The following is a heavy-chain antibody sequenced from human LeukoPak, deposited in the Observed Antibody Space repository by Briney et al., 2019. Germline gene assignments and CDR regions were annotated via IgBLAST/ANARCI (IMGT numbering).Heavy chain of an antibody. Sequence: TGGALRLSCAASGFTFSGFGMHWVRQAPGKGLEGLTVISYDGSNKYYADSVKGRFTISRDNSRNTLYLHMNSLRAEHTAVYSCAKDGPYDSMVRGITTSNYYGMDVWGKGTTVTVSS. V-gene: IGHV3-30*18. D-gene: IGHD3-10*01. CDR1: GFTFSGFG. J-gene: IGHJ6*04. CDR3: AKDGPYDSMVRGITTSNYYGMDV. CDR2: ISYDGSNK.